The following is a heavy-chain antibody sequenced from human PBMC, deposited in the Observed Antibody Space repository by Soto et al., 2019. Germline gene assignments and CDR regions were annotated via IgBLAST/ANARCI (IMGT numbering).Heavy chain of an antibody. V-gene: IGHV4-31*03. CDR1: GGSFSSATDY. CDR3: ANKGGGFSNGWRDY. J-gene: IGHJ4*02. D-gene: IGHD6-19*01. Sequence: SDSLFLTFLVPGGSFSSATDYSSWIRQAPGKGLEWIGYVHNVWSTSYHPSLEGRLRIPVDTSKNHLSLKLTSVTAAETAIYYCANKGGGFSNGWRDYWGQGTLVTVSS. CDR2: VHNVWST.